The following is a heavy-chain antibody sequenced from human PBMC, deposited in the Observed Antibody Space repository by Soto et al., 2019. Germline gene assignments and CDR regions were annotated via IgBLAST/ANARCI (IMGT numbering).Heavy chain of an antibody. CDR2: IYYSGST. V-gene: IGHV4-28*01. CDR3: ARAPIVVVPAAIKSDAFDI. CDR1: GYSISSSNW. D-gene: IGHD2-2*01. Sequence: SETLSLTCAVSGYSISSSNWWGWIRQPPGKGLEWIGYIYYSGSTYYNPSLKSRVTMSVDTSKNQFSLKLGSVTAVDTAVYYCARAPIVVVPAAIKSDAFDIWGQGTMVTVSS. J-gene: IGHJ3*02.